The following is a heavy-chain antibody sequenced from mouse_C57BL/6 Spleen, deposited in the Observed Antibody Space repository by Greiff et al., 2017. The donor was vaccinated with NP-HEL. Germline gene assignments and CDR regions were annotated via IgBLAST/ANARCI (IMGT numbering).Heavy chain of an antibody. Sequence: VQLKESGGGLVKPGGSLKLSCAASGFTFSSYAMSWVRQTPEKRLEWVATISDGGSYTYYPDNVKGRFTISRDNAKNNLYLQMSHLKSEDTAMYYCARDLNWGNYFYYWGQGTTLTVSS. CDR1: GFTFSSYA. CDR2: ISDGGSYT. CDR3: ARDLNWGNYFYY. V-gene: IGHV5-4*01. D-gene: IGHD4-1*02. J-gene: IGHJ2*01.